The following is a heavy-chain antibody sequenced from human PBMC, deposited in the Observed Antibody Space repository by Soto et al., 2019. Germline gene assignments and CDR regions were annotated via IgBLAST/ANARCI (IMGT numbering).Heavy chain of an antibody. V-gene: IGHV4-59*06. CDR3: AGGSHSRRFENWYFDL. J-gene: IGHJ2*01. D-gene: IGHD3-10*01. CDR1: GGSFSNDY. CDR2: IYYSGST. Sequence: PSETLSLTCFISGGSFSNDYWSWIRQHPGKGLEWIGYIYYSGSTYYNPSLKSRVTISVDTPKNQFSLKLSSVTAADTAVYYCAGGSHSRRFENWYFDLWGRGTLVTVSS.